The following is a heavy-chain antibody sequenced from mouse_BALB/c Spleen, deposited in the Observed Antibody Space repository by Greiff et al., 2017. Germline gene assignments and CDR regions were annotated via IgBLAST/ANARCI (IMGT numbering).Heavy chain of an antibody. CDR2: INSNGGST. CDR1: GFTFSSYG. D-gene: IGHD4-1*01. J-gene: IGHJ2*01. V-gene: IGHV5-6-3*01. Sequence: EVQLVESGGGLVQPGGSLKLSCAASGFTFSSYGMSWVRQTPDKRLELVATINSNGGSTYYPDSVKGRFTISRDNAKNTLYLQMSSLKSQDTAMYYCARDDWAFDYWGQGTTLTVSS. CDR3: ARDDWAFDY.